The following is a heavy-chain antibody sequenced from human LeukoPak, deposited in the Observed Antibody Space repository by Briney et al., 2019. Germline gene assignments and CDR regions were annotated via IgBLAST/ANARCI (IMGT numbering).Heavy chain of an antibody. Sequence: SETLSLTCTVSGGSISSGGYYWSWIRQHPGNGLEWIGYIYYSGSTYYNPSLKSRVTISVGTSKNQFSLKLSSVTAADTAVYYCARVSLVGGSSDYWGQGTLVTVSS. CDR1: GGSISSGGYY. CDR2: IYYSGST. J-gene: IGHJ4*02. CDR3: ARVSLVGGSSDY. D-gene: IGHD1-26*01. V-gene: IGHV4-31*03.